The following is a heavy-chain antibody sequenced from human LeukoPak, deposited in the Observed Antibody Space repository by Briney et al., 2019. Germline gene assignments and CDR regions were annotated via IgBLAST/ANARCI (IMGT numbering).Heavy chain of an antibody. V-gene: IGHV4-31*03. CDR3: AGYYDLNWFDP. CDR2: IYYSGST. J-gene: IGHJ5*02. D-gene: IGHD3-22*01. CDR1: GGSISSGGYY. Sequence: SETLSLTCTVSGGSISSGGYYWSWIRQHPGKGLEWIGYIYYSGSTYYSPSLKSRVTISVDTSKNQFSLKLSSVTAADTAVYYCAGYYDLNWFDPWGQGTLVTVSS.